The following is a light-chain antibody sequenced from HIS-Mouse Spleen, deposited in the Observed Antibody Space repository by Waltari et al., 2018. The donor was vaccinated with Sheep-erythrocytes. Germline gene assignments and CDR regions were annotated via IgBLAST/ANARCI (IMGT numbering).Light chain of an antibody. CDR2: DVS. CDR3: CSYAGSYNHV. J-gene: IGLJ1*01. V-gene: IGLV2-11*01. Sequence: QSALTQPRSVSGSPGQSVNIPCTGTSSDVGGDNYVSWYQQHPGKAPKLMIYDVSKRPSGVPDRFSGSKSGNTASLTISGLQAEDEADYYCCSYAGSYNHVFATGTKVTVL. CDR1: SSDVGGDNY.